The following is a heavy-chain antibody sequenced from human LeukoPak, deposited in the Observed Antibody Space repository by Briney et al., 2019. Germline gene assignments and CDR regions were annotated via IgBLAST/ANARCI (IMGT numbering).Heavy chain of an antibody. CDR3: ARHLRGMVVVRGPPYYYYYMAV. CDR1: GFTFSSYW. CDR2: IKQDGSEK. V-gene: IGHV3-7*01. Sequence: GGSLRLSCAASGFTFSSYWMTWVRQAPGEGLEWVANIKQDGSEKYYVDSVKGRFTISRDSAKNSLYLQMNSLRAEDTAVYYCARHLRGMVVVRGPPYYYYYMAVWAKGPRSPSP. D-gene: IGHD3-22*01. J-gene: IGHJ6*03.